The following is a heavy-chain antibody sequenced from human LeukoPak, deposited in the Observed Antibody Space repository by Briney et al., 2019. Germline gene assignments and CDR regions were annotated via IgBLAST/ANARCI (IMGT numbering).Heavy chain of an antibody. CDR3: ARGIAAAPERAFDI. CDR2: VYSTGST. D-gene: IGHD6-13*01. CDR1: GGSISFYY. J-gene: IGHJ3*02. Sequence: SETLSLTCTVYGGSISFYYWSWIRQPAGKGLEWIGRVYSTGSTDYNPSLKSRVTMSVDSSNIHFSLKMSSVTAADTALYYCARGIAAAPERAFDIWGQGTMVTVSS. V-gene: IGHV4-4*07.